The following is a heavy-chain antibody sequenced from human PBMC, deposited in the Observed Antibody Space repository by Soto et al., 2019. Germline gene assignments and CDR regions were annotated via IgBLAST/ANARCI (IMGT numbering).Heavy chain of an antibody. Sequence: EVQLLESGGGFVQPGGSMRLSCVASGFTFNNNAMNWVRQARGKGPEWVSVMSGSGGSTFYADSVRGRFTTSRDTSKLTVYLQMDRLRVEDTAIYYCVKDLGYSLFAMGGGMDVWGRGTTVTVSS. CDR2: MSGSGGST. CDR1: GFTFNNNA. D-gene: IGHD3-3*02. J-gene: IGHJ6*02. V-gene: IGHV3-23*01. CDR3: VKDLGYSLFAMGGGMDV.